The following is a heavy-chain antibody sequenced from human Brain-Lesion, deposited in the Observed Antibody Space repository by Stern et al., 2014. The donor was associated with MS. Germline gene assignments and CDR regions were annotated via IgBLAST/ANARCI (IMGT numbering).Heavy chain of an antibody. Sequence: EVQLLQSGGGLVQPGGSLRLSCAASGFTFNSYAMSWVRQAPGKGLEWVSSIIGSGVGTYYAHSVKGRFTISRDNSKNTLYLQMNSLRAEDTAVYYCAKGTYYDNLTGISAYPDLDYWGQGTLITVSS. D-gene: IGHD3-9*01. CDR3: AKGTYYDNLTGISAYPDLDY. V-gene: IGHV3-23*01. J-gene: IGHJ4*02. CDR1: GFTFNSYA. CDR2: IIGSGVGT.